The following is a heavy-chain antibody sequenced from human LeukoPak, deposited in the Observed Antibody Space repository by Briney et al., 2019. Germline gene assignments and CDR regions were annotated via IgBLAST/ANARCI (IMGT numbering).Heavy chain of an antibody. J-gene: IGHJ5*02. CDR1: GGTLISYA. V-gene: IGHV1-69*13. D-gene: IGHD3-22*01. CDR3: ARAYDSSGYYYIGGSWFDP. Sequence: SVKVSCKASGGTLISYAISWVRQAPGQGLEWMGGIIPIFGTANYAQKFQGRVTITADESTSTAYMELSSLRSEDTAVYYCARAYDSSGYYYIGGSWFDPWGQGTLVTVSS. CDR2: IIPIFGTA.